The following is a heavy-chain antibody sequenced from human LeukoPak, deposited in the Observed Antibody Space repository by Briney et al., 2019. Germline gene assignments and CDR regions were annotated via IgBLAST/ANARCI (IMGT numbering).Heavy chain of an antibody. CDR1: GYTFTGYY. D-gene: IGHD5-12*01. Sequence: GASVKVSCKASGYTFTGYYMHWVRQAPGQGLEWMGGINPNSGGTNYAQKFQGRVTMTRDTSISTAYMELSRLRSDDTAVYYCARVKRISGYDLTGAFDIWGQGTMVTVSS. J-gene: IGHJ3*02. CDR3: ARVKRISGYDLTGAFDI. V-gene: IGHV1-2*02. CDR2: INPNSGGT.